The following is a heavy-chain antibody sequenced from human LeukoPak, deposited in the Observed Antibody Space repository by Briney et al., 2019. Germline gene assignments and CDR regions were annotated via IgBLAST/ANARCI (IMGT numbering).Heavy chain of an antibody. CDR1: GGSISSGGYH. CDR2: IYYSGST. J-gene: IGHJ4*02. D-gene: IGHD3-16*01. V-gene: IGHV4-31*03. Sequence: PSETLSLTCTVSGGSISSGGYHRSWIRQHPGKGLEWIGYIYYSGSTYYNPSLKSRVTISVDTSKNQFSLKLSSVTAADTAVYYCARDKRGGYDYWGQGTLVTVSS. CDR3: ARDKRGGYDY.